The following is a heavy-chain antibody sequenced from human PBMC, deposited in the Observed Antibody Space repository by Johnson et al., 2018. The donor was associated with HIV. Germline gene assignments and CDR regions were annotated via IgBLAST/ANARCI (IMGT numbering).Heavy chain of an antibody. Sequence: VQLVESGGGVVQPGGSLRLSCAASGFTFSSYGMHWVRQAPGKGLEWVAFISFDGSNKYFADSVKGRFTISRDNSKNTLYLQINSLRAEDTAVYYCARLRGAFDIWGQGTMVTVSS. CDR1: GFTFSSYG. J-gene: IGHJ3*02. CDR3: ARLRGAFDI. V-gene: IGHV3-30*19. CDR2: ISFDGSNK.